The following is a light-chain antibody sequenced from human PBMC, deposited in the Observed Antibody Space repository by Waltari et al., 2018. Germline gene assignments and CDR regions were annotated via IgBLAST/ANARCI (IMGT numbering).Light chain of an antibody. CDR3: GTWDNTLSAV. J-gene: IGLJ2*01. Sequence: QSVLTQPPSVSAAPGQKVTIPCPGSASNIGNSYVSWYQQFPGAAPKVLIYGNDKRTTGIPDRFSGSKSGTSATLDITGLQTGDEADYYCGTWDNTLSAVFGGGTKVTVL. CDR1: ASNIGNSY. V-gene: IGLV1-51*02. CDR2: GND.